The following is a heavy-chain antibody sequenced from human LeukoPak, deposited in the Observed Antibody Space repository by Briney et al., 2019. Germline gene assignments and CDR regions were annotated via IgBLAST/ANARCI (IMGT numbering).Heavy chain of an antibody. V-gene: IGHV3-7*01. CDR3: ARVIFGGYGDYGGWFDP. D-gene: IGHD4-17*01. CDR1: GFTFSSYW. CDR2: IKQDGSEK. J-gene: IGHJ5*02. Sequence: PGGSLRLSCAASGFTFSSYWMSWVRQAPGKGLEWVANIKQDGSEKYYVDSVKGRFTISRDNAKNSLYLQMNSLRAEDTAVYYCARVIFGGYGDYGGWFDPWDQGTLVTVSS.